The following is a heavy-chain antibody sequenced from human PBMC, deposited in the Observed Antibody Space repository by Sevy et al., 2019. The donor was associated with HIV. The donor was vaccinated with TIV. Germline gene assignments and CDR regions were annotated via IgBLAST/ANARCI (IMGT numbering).Heavy chain of an antibody. CDR1: GFTFSDYY. D-gene: IGHD3-9*01. CDR3: ARDPQYYDILTGYYANYYGMDV. V-gene: IGHV3-11*01. Sequence: GGSLRLSCAASGFTFSDYYMSWIRQAPGKGLEWVSYISSSGSSIYYVDSVKDRFTISRDNAKNSLYLQMNSLRAEDTAVYYCARDPQYYDILTGYYANYYGMDVWGQGTTVTVSS. J-gene: IGHJ6*02. CDR2: ISSSGSSI.